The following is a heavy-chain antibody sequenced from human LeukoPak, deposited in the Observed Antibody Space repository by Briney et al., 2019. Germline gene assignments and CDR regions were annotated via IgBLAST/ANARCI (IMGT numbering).Heavy chain of an antibody. D-gene: IGHD3/OR15-3a*01. CDR3: ASRVWGWTGSLDY. J-gene: IGHJ4*02. V-gene: IGHV4-34*01. Sequence: SETLSLTCAVYGGSFSGYYWSWIRQPPGKGLEWIGEINHSGSTNYNPSLKSRVTISVDTSKNQFSLKLSSVTAADTAVYYCASRVWGWTGSLDYWGQGTLVTVSS. CDR1: GGSFSGYY. CDR2: INHSGST.